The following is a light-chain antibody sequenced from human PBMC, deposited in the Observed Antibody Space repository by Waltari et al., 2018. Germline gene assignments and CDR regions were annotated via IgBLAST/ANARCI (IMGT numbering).Light chain of an antibody. CDR3: QQYQSVPFT. Sequence: DIQMTQSPSSLSASLGDRVTITCRATQDISTWLAWYQQRPGKAPNLLIFRASSLETGVPSRCSGSGSGREFTLTISSLQPEDFATYYCQQYQSVPFTFGPGTKL. V-gene: IGKV1-5*03. J-gene: IGKJ3*01. CDR1: QDISTW. CDR2: RAS.